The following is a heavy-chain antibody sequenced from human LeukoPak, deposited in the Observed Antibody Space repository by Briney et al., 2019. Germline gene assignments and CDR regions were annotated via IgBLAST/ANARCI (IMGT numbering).Heavy chain of an antibody. Sequence: ASVKVSCKASGYTFTYNDINWVRQAPGQGLEWMGWMNPGTANTGYSRKFQGRLAMTADTSINTAYMELSGLTSEDTAVYYCARGRAAADWGQGTLVTVSS. CDR1: GYTFTYND. CDR2: MNPGTANT. CDR3: ARGRAAAD. D-gene: IGHD2-15*01. V-gene: IGHV1-8*01. J-gene: IGHJ4*02.